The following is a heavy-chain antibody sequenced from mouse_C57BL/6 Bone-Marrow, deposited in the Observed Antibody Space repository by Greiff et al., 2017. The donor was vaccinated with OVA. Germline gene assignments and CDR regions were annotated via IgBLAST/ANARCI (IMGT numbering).Heavy chain of an antibody. CDR3: TRGLGPHFDY. D-gene: IGHD4-1*01. CDR2: IRNKANNHAT. V-gene: IGHV6-6*01. Sequence: EVQLVESGGGLVQPGGSMKLSCAASGFTFSDAWMDWVRQSPEKGLEWVAEIRNKANNHATYYAESVKGRFTISRDDSKSSVYLQMNSLRAEDTGIYYCTRGLGPHFDYWGQGTTLTVSS. CDR1: GFTFSDAW. J-gene: IGHJ2*01.